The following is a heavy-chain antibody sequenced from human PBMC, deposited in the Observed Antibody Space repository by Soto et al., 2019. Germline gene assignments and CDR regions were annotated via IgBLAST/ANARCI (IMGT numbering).Heavy chain of an antibody. CDR2: IIPIPGTA. Sequence: HVQLVQSGAEVKKPGSSVKVSCKASGGTFSSYAISWVRQAPGQGLEWMGGIIPIPGTANYAQKFQGRVTITADESTSTAYMELSSLRSEDTAVYYCARSQGSSTSLELYYYYYYGMDVWGQGTTVTVSS. CDR3: ARSQGSSTSLELYYYYYYGMDV. D-gene: IGHD2-2*01. CDR1: GGTFSSYA. V-gene: IGHV1-69*01. J-gene: IGHJ6*02.